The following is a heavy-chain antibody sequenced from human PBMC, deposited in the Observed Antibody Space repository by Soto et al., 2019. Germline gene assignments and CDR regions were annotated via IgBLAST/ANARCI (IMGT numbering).Heavy chain of an antibody. CDR1: GGTFSSYA. J-gene: IGHJ4*02. CDR2: IIPIFGTA. CDR3: ARGGDGYNWGDDY. D-gene: IGHD5-12*01. V-gene: IGHV1-69*05. Sequence: QVQLVQSGAEVKKPGSSVKVSCKASGGTFSSYAISWVRQAPGQGLEWMGGIIPIFGTANYAQKFQGRVTXTXDXXTSTGYMELSSLRSEDPAVYYCARGGDGYNWGDDYWGQGTLVTVSS.